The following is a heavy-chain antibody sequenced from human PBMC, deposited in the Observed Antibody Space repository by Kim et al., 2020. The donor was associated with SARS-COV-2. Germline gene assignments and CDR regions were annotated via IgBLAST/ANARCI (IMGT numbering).Heavy chain of an antibody. CDR1: GYTLTELS. J-gene: IGHJ3*02. CDR3: ANRATRKGAFDI. CDR2: FDPEDGET. V-gene: IGHV1-24*01. Sequence: ASVKVSCKVSGYTLTELSMHWVRQAPGKGLEWMGGFDPEDGETIYAQKFQGRVTMTEDTSTDTAYMELSSLRSEDTAVYYCANRATRKGAFDIWGQGTMVTVSS.